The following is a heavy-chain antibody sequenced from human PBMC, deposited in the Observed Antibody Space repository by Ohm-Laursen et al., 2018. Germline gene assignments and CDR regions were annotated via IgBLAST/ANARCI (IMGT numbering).Heavy chain of an antibody. J-gene: IGHJ6*02. V-gene: IGHV4-34*01. CDR3: ARGLRYCSSTSCYHHPSYYYGMDV. CDR2: INHSGST. CDR1: GGSFSGYY. D-gene: IGHD2-2*01. Sequence: SQTLSLTCAVYGGSFSGYYWSWIRQPPGKGLEWIGEINHSGSTNYNPSLKSRVTISVDTSENQFSLKLSSVTAADTAVYYCARGLRYCSSTSCYHHPSYYYGMDVWGQGTTVTVSS.